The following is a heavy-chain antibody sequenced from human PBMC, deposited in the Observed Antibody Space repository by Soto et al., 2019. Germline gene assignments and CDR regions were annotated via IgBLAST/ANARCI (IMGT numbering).Heavy chain of an antibody. Sequence: EVQLVESGGDLAKPGGSLRLSCAVSGVTFSYAWMNWVRQAPGKGLEWVGRIKSKTDGGTTDYAAPVKGRFTISRDDSRNMVFLQMNSLGIEDTAVDYCATGRGDLLYRGQGTRVTVSS. V-gene: IGHV3-15*07. CDR2: IKSKTDGGTT. CDR3: ATGRGDLLY. J-gene: IGHJ4*02. D-gene: IGHD3-10*01. CDR1: GVTFSYAW.